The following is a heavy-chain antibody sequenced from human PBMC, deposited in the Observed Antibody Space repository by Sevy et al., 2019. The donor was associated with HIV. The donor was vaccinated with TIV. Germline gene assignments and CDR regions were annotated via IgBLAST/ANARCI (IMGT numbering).Heavy chain of an antibody. CDR1: GFTFSNHA. V-gene: IGHV3-30*02. D-gene: IGHD2-8*02. CDR3: ARDRKVLLVVYAIPFDAFDI. CDR2: IRNDGSHE. Sequence: GGSLRLSCTASGFTFSNHAMHWVRQGPGKGPEWVAFIRNDGSHEYYADSVKGRFTISRDNSKNTLYLQMNSLRPEDTAVYYCARDRKVLLVVYAIPFDAFDIWGQVTMVTVSS. J-gene: IGHJ3*02.